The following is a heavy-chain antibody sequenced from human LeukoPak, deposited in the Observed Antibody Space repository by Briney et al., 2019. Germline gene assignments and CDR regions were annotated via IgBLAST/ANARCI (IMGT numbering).Heavy chain of an antibody. CDR1: GGTFSSYA. J-gene: IGHJ4*02. Sequence: SVKVSCKASGGTFSSYAISWVRQAPGQGLEWMGGIIPIFGTANYAQKFQGRVTITADESTGTAYMELSSLRSEDTAVYYCASVVPAATMEYYFDYWGQGTLVTVSS. CDR2: IIPIFGTA. CDR3: ASVVPAATMEYYFDY. V-gene: IGHV1-69*01. D-gene: IGHD2-2*01.